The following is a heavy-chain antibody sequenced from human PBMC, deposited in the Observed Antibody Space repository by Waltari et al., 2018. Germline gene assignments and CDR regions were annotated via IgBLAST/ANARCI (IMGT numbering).Heavy chain of an antibody. J-gene: IGHJ4*01. D-gene: IGHD6-19*01. CDR1: GGTFSSYT. V-gene: IGHV1-69*02. CDR3: ARVSRAVAATEY. CDR2: IIPILGIA. Sequence: QVQLVQSGAEVKKPGSSVKVSCKASGGTFSSYTISWVRQAPGQGLEWMGRIIPILGIANYAQKFQGRVTITADKSTSTAYMELSSLRSEDTAVYYCARVSRAVAATEYWGHGTLVTVSS.